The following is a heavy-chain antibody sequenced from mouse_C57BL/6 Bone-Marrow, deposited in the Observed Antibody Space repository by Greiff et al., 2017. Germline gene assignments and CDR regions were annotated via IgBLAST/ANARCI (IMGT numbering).Heavy chain of an antibody. J-gene: IGHJ2*01. CDR3: ARRGWLRRGYFDY. CDR2: ISSGGSYT. CDR1: GFTFSSYG. D-gene: IGHD2-2*01. V-gene: IGHV5-6*02. Sequence: EVNVVESGGDLVKPGGSLKLSCAASGFTFSSYGMSWVRQTPDKRLEWVATISSGGSYTYYPDSVKGRFTISRDNAKNTLYLQMSRLKSEDTAMYYCARRGWLRRGYFDYWGQGTTLTVSS.